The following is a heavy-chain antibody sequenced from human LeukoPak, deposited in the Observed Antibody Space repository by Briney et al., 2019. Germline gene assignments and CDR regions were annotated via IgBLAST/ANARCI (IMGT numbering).Heavy chain of an antibody. J-gene: IGHJ5*02. D-gene: IGHD3-10*01. CDR2: INPNSGGT. CDR1: GYTFTGYY. Sequence: ASVKVSCKASGYTFTGYYMHWVRQAPGQGLEWMGWINPNSGGTNYAQKFQGRVTMTRDTSISTAYMELSRLRSDDTAVYYCARDSVLLFAFDPWGQGTLVTVSS. CDR3: ARDSVLLFAFDP. V-gene: IGHV1-2*02.